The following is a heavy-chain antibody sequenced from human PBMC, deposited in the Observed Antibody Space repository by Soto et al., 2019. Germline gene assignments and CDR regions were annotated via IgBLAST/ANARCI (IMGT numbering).Heavy chain of an antibody. D-gene: IGHD4-17*01. J-gene: IGHJ4*02. V-gene: IGHV4-39*01. CDR2: IYYSGST. CDR3: ARPWDYGGNADY. CDR1: GGSISSSSYY. Sequence: QLQLQESGPGLVKPSETLSLTCTVSGGSISSSSYYWGWIRQPPGKGLEWIGSIYYSGSTYYNPSLKSRVTISVDTSKNQFSLKLSSVTAADTAVYYCARPWDYGGNADYWGQGTLVTVSS.